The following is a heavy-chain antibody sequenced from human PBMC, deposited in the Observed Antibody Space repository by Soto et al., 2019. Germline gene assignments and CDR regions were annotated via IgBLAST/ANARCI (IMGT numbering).Heavy chain of an antibody. J-gene: IGHJ4*02. CDR3: AKAWGHYYDSSGYSNPVDY. CDR2: ISYDGSNK. Sequence: GGSLRLSCAASGFTFSSYGMHWVRQAPGKGLEWVAVISYDGSNKYYADSVKGRFTISRDNSKNTLYLQMNSLRAEDTAVYYCAKAWGHYYDSSGYSNPVDYWGQGTLVTV. V-gene: IGHV3-30*18. D-gene: IGHD3-22*01. CDR1: GFTFSSYG.